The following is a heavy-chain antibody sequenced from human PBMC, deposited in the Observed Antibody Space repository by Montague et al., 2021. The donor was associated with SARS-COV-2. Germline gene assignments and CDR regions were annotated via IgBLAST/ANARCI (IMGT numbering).Heavy chain of an antibody. V-gene: IGHV4-39*01. D-gene: IGHD7-27*01. Sequence: SKTLSLTCTVSGGSISSYSFYWGWIRQPPGKGLEWIGTIYYSGTTYYNPSLKSRVTISVDTSKNQFPLNLSSVTAADTAVYYCARPRGVGTYDIWGQGTMVTVSS. CDR1: GGSISSYSFY. J-gene: IGHJ3*02. CDR2: IYYSGTT. CDR3: ARPRGVGTYDI.